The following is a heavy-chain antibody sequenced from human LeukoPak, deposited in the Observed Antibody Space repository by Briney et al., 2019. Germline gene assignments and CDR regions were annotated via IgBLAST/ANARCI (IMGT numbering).Heavy chain of an antibody. CDR1: GFTFSDYY. CDR3: ARGRLPKYYFDS. Sequence: GGSLRLSCAASGFTFSDYYMNWIRQAPGKGLEWVSYISSSGSTIYYADSVKGRFTVSRDNSKSTVYLQMNSLRVDDTAVYYCARGRLPKYYFDSWGQGTLVTVSS. CDR2: ISSSGSTI. J-gene: IGHJ4*02. D-gene: IGHD4-11*01. V-gene: IGHV3-11*01.